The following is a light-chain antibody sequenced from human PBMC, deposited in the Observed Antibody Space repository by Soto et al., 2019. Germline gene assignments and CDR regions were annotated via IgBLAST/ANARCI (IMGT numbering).Light chain of an antibody. CDR2: DAS. CDR3: QQYNSYS. Sequence: DIHMTQSPSTLCASLGDRVTITCRASQSISSWLAWYQQKPGKAPKLLIYDASSLESGVPSRFSGSGSGTEFTLTISSLQPDDFATYYCQQYNSYSFGQGTKVDIK. J-gene: IGKJ1*01. CDR1: QSISSW. V-gene: IGKV1-5*01.